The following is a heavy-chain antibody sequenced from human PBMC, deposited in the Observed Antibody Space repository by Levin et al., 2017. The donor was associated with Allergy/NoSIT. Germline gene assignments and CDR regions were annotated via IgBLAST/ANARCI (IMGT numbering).Heavy chain of an antibody. V-gene: IGHV4-39*07. CDR1: GGSISSSSYY. CDR2: IYYSGST. Sequence: SETLSLTCTVSGGSISSSSYYWGWIRQPPGKGLEWIGSIYYSGSTYYNPSLKSRVTISVDTSKNQFSLKLSSVTAADTAVYYCARVGAVTGTLLSDDAFDIWGQGTMVTVSS. J-gene: IGHJ3*02. D-gene: IGHD1-7*01. CDR3: ARVGAVTGTLLSDDAFDI.